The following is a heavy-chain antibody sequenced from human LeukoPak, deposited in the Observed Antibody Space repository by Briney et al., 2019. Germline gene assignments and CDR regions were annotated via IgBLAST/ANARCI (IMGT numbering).Heavy chain of an antibody. CDR1: GYTFPGNY. J-gene: IGHJ4*02. CDR3: AGGSSYYFFDY. V-gene: IGHV1-2*02. D-gene: IGHD6-13*01. CDR2: INPSSGGT. Sequence: ASVKVSCKASGYTFPGNYLHWVRQAPGQGPEWMGWINPSSGGTNPAQKFQGRVAMTRDTSISTVYIQLKRLTSDDTAVYYCAGGSSYYFFDYWGQGVLVTVSS.